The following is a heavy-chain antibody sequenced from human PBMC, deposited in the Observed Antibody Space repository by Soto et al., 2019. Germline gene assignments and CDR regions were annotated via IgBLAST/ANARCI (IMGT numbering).Heavy chain of an antibody. Sequence: SETLSLTCAVYGGSFSGYYWSWIRQPPGKGLVWIGEINHSGSTNYNPSLKSPVTISVATSKNQFSLKLSSVTAADTAVYYCAGVPPIYGSGSYYNVLGYWGQGTLVTVSS. CDR3: AGVPPIYGSGSYYNVLGY. CDR2: INHSGST. V-gene: IGHV4-34*01. CDR1: GGSFSGYY. J-gene: IGHJ4*02. D-gene: IGHD3-10*01.